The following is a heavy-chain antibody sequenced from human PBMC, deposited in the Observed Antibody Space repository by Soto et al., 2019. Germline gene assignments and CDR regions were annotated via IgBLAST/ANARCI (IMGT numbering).Heavy chain of an antibody. J-gene: IGHJ6*02. Sequence: GGSLRLSCAASGFTFSLYTMNWVRQAPGKGLEWVSSISTRSAYIYYADSVRGRFTISRGDANNSLFLQMNSLSAEDTALYYCARATVTTEGLDVWGLGTTVTVSS. V-gene: IGHV3-21*01. CDR2: ISTRSAYI. D-gene: IGHD4-4*01. CDR1: GFTFSLYT. CDR3: ARATVTTEGLDV.